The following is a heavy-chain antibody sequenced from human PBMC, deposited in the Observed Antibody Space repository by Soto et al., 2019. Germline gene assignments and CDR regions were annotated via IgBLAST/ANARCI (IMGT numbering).Heavy chain of an antibody. V-gene: IGHV3-21*06. CDR2: ISSSSSHT. Sequence: EVQLVESGGGLVQPGRSLRLSCAASGFSMSSFSMNWVRQAPGKGPEWVSAISSSSSHTYYADSVKGRFTISRDNAKNSLYLQLNSLRAEDTAVYYCAKDRSGSYPPGDGMDVWGQGTTVTVSS. CDR1: GFSMSSFS. CDR3: AKDRSGSYPPGDGMDV. J-gene: IGHJ6*02. D-gene: IGHD3-10*01.